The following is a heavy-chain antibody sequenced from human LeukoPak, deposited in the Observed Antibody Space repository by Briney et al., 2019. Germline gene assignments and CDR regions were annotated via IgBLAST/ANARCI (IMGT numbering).Heavy chain of an antibody. CDR2: IYYSGST. V-gene: IGHV4-31*03. J-gene: IGHJ4*02. CDR3: ARWYSGSYRIDY. CDR1: GGSISRGGYY. Sequence: PSETLSLTCTVSGGSISRGGYYWSWIRQHPGKGLEWIGYIYYSGSTYYNPSLKSRVTILVDTSKNQFSLKLSSVTGADTAVYYCARWYSGSYRIDYWGQGTLVTVSS. D-gene: IGHD1-26*01.